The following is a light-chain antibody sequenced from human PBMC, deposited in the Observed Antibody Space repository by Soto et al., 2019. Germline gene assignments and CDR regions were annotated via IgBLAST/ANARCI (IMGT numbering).Light chain of an antibody. CDR2: GNT. Sequence: QSVLTQPPSVSGAPGQRVTISCTGSSSNIGAGYDVHWYQQLPGRAPKLLIYGNTNRPSGVPDRFSGSKSGTSASLAITGLQAEDEADYSCSAWDVSLVVFGGGTELTVL. CDR3: SAWDVSLVV. CDR1: SSNIGAGYD. J-gene: IGLJ2*01. V-gene: IGLV1-40*01.